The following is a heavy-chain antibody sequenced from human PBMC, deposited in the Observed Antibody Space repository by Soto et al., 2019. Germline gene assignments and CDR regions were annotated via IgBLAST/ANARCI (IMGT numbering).Heavy chain of an antibody. D-gene: IGHD4-17*01. Sequence: EGQLLQSGGGLVQPGGPRRGSGAAPGFTFSSSGVSWVRQAPGKGLEWVSSIRVGGDYIYYADSVKGRFTISSDNSKTTLYLQMNSLTAEDTAVYYWANHGGFDFWGPGTMVAVSS. V-gene: IGHV3-23*01. CDR1: GFTFSSSG. CDR3: ANHGGFDF. J-gene: IGHJ3*01. CDR2: IRVGGDYI.